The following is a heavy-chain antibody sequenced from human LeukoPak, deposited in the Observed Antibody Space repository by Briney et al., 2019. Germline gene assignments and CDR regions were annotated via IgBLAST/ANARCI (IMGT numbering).Heavy chain of an antibody. V-gene: IGHV3-21*01. CDR2: ISSSSSYI. CDR1: GFTFSSYA. D-gene: IGHD6-19*01. J-gene: IGHJ4*02. Sequence: GGSLRLSCAASGFTFSSYAMNWVRQAPGKGLEWVSSISSSSSYIYYADSVKGRLTISRDNVKNSLYLQMNSLRAEDTAVYYCARQGSGSKLNFDYWGQGTLVTVSS. CDR3: ARQGSGSKLNFDY.